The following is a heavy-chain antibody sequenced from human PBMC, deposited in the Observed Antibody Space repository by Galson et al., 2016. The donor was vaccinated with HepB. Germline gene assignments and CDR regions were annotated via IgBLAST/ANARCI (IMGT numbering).Heavy chain of an antibody. V-gene: IGHV1-18*01. J-gene: IGHJ4*02. D-gene: IGHD3-10*01. CDR2: ISAYNGNT. CDR3: ARDSVSYGSGSYSFDY. CDR1: GYTFTSYG. Sequence: SVKVSCKASGYTFTSYGISWVRQAPGQGLEWMGWISAYNGNTNYAQKFQGRVTMTTDTSTSTAYMELRSLRSDDTAVYYCARDSVSYGSGSYSFDYWGQGTLVTVSS.